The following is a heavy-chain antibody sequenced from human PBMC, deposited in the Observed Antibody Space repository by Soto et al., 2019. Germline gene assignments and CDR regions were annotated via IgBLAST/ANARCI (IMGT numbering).Heavy chain of an antibody. V-gene: IGHV6-1*01. D-gene: IGHD1-26*01. J-gene: IGHJ4*01. CDR3: ARGEQYSGRIFDY. Sequence: PSRTLSLTCAITGDSVSSNSAGWSCVRHSPSRGLEWLGRTYYRSKWYYEYAVSVRGRITINPDTSKNQYSLQLNSVTPEDTAVYFCARGEQYSGRIFDYWGQGTPVTVSS. CDR2: TYYRSKWYY. CDR1: GDSVSSNSAG.